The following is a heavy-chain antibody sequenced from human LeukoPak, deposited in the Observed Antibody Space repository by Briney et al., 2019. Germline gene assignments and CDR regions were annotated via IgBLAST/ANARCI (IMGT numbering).Heavy chain of an antibody. CDR3: ATRGYCSSTSCNHFFDY. J-gene: IGHJ4*02. V-gene: IGHV3-23*01. D-gene: IGHD2-2*01. CDR2: IRASGAST. CDR1: GFTLSNHA. Sequence: GSLRLSCAASGFTLSNHAMSWVRQAPGKGLEWVSTIRASGASTYYADSVKGRFTISRDNSKNTLYLQLNSLSVEDTAVYYCATRGYCSSTSCNHFFDYWGQGNLVTVSS.